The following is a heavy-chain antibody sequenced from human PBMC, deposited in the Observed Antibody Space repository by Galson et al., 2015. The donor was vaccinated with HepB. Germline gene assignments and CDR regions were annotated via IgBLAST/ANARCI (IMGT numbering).Heavy chain of an antibody. V-gene: IGHV7-4-1*02. CDR1: GYTFTSYA. Sequence: SVKVSCKASGYTFTSYAMNWVRQAPGQGLEWMGWINTNTGNPTYAQGFTGRFVFSLDTSVSTAYLQISSLKAEDTAVYYCARDIYLEWFRPEGYFDYWGQGTLVTVSS. CDR2: INTNTGNP. CDR3: ARDIYLEWFRPEGYFDY. J-gene: IGHJ4*03. D-gene: IGHD3-3*01.